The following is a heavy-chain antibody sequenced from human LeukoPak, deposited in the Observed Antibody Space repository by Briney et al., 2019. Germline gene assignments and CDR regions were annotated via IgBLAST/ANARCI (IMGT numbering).Heavy chain of an antibody. J-gene: IGHJ4*02. CDR1: GGSFSGYY. CDR2: INHSGST. CDR3: AKTVGTHYVWGNYRYPRHFDY. V-gene: IGHV4-34*01. D-gene: IGHD3-16*02. Sequence: SETLSLTCAVYGGSFSGYYWSWIRQPPGKGLEWIGEINHSGSTNYNPSLKSRVTISVDTSKNQFSLKLSSVTAADTAVYYCAKTVGTHYVWGNYRYPRHFDYWGQGTLVTVSS.